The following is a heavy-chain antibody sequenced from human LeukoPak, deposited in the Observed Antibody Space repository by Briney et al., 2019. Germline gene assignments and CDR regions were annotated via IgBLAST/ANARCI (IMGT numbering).Heavy chain of an antibody. V-gene: IGHV4-31*03. CDR1: GGSISSGGYY. J-gene: IGHJ4*02. CDR2: IYYSGST. Sequence: SQTLSLICTVSGGSISSGGYYWSWIRQHPGKGLEWIGYIYYSGSTYYNPSLKSRVTISVDTSKNQFSLKLSSVTAADTAVYYCARVDTAMGPFDYWGQGTLVTVSS. CDR3: ARVDTAMGPFDY. D-gene: IGHD5-18*01.